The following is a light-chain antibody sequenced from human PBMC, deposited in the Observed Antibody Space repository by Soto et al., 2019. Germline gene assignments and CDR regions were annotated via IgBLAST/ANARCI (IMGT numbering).Light chain of an antibody. CDR3: QSYDSSLRGYV. CDR1: SSNIGAGYD. V-gene: IGLV1-40*01. Sequence: QSALTQPPSVSGAPGQRVTISCTGRSSNIGAGYDVHWYQQLPGTAPKLLIYGSTYRPSGVPDRFSGSKSGTSASLAITGLQVEDEADYYCQSYDSSLRGYVFGTGTKVTVL. CDR2: GST. J-gene: IGLJ1*01.